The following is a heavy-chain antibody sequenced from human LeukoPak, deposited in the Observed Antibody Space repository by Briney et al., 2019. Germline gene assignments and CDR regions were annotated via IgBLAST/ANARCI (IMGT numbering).Heavy chain of an antibody. J-gene: IGHJ4*02. CDR1: GFTFSSYW. CDR2: INEDGSEK. CDR3: VRDWEQLVWNY. V-gene: IGHV3-7*01. D-gene: IGHD6-13*01. Sequence: GGSLRLSCAASGFTFSSYWTTWVRQVTGKGLEWVASINEDGSEKYYVGPVQGRFTISRDNAKNSLDLQMNNLRADDTAVYYCVRDWEQLVWNYWGQGTLVTVSS.